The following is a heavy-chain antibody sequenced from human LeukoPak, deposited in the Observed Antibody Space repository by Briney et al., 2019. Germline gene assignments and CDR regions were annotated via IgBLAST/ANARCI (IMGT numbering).Heavy chain of an antibody. CDR1: GFTFSSYG. J-gene: IGHJ4*02. V-gene: IGHV3-33*01. CDR3: ARDPGSYYDSRPSYYFDY. Sequence: GGSLRLSCAASGFTFSSYGMHWVRQAPGKGLEWVAVIWYDGGNKYYADSVKGRFTISRDNSKNTLYLQMNSLRAEDTAVYYCARDPGSYYDSRPSYYFDYWGQGTLVTVSS. D-gene: IGHD3-22*01. CDR2: IWYDGGNK.